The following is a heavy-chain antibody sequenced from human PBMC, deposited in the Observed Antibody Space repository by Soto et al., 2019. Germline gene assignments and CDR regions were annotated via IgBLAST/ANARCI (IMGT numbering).Heavy chain of an antibody. CDR1: GGIFRSYA. V-gene: IGHV1-69*01. J-gene: IGHJ3*02. CDR3: ACTRYPQDSSGPHAFDI. Sequence: QEQLVQSGAEVKKPGSSVKVSCKASGGIFRSYALSWVRQAPGQGLEWMGGIMPLFGKTKYAQKFQGRVTITAAESTNTAYMEASSLRSEDTAVYYWACTRYPQDSSGPHAFDIWDQGTMVTVSS. D-gene: IGHD3-22*01. CDR2: IMPLFGKT.